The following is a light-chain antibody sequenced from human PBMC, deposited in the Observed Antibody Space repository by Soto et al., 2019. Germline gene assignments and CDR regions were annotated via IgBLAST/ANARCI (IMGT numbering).Light chain of an antibody. Sequence: XVXXHXPXTLSASPGECATLSCRASQTVGVRLAWYQHKPGQAPRLLIYEASNRAAGVPGGFSGSGSGTDFTLTITRLEPEDFAFYYCHQRQRWPRTFGQGTKVDI. V-gene: IGKV3-11*01. CDR2: EAS. CDR3: HQRQRWPRT. J-gene: IGKJ1*01. CDR1: QTVGVR.